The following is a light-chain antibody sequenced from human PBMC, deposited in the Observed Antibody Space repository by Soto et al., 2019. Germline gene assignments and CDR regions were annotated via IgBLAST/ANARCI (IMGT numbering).Light chain of an antibody. CDR1: QSVNSW. Sequence: DIQMTQSPSTLSAYVGDRVTITCRASQSVNSWLAWYQQKPARAPKLLIYSVSNLDSGVPSRFSGSGSGTEFTLTISSLQPDDFATYYCQQFSSYYRTFGQGTKVDIK. V-gene: IGKV1-5*01. J-gene: IGKJ1*01. CDR2: SVS. CDR3: QQFSSYYRT.